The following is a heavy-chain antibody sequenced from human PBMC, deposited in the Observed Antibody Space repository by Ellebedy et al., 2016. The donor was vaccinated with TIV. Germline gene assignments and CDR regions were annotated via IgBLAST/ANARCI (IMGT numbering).Heavy chain of an antibody. CDR2: TYYRSKWYN. D-gene: IGHD3-10*01. Sequence: SETLSLTCAISGDSVSSNSAAWNWIRQSPSRGLEWLGRTYYRSKWYNDYAVSVKSRITINPDTSKNQFSLQLNSVTPEDTAVYYCARVMVRGVAPLGYYGMDVWGQGTTVTVSS. J-gene: IGHJ6*02. CDR3: ARVMVRGVAPLGYYGMDV. V-gene: IGHV6-1*01. CDR1: GDSVSSNSAA.